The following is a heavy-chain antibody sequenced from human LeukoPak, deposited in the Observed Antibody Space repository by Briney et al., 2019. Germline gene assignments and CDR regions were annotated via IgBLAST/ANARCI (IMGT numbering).Heavy chain of an antibody. V-gene: IGHV3-23*01. CDR2: VGFSGGST. Sequence: GGSLRLSCAASGFTFSSYAMSWVRQAPGKGLEWVSVVGFSGGSTYYADSVKGRFSISRDNSKNMLYLQMNSLRAEDTAVYYCATRPDYFDYWGQGTLVTVSS. CDR1: GFTFSSYA. J-gene: IGHJ4*01. CDR3: ATRPDYFDY.